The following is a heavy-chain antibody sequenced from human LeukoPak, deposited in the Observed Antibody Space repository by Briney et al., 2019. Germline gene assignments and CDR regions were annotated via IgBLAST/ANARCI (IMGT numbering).Heavy chain of an antibody. CDR1: GYTFTSYG. D-gene: IGHD6-19*01. Sequence: ASVKVSCKASGYTFTSYGISWVRQAPGQGLEWMGWISAYNGNTKSAQKLQGRVTMTTDTSTSTAYMELRSLRSDDTAMYYCARTVSGWYRGVDYWGQGTLVTVSS. CDR2: ISAYNGNT. V-gene: IGHV1-18*01. CDR3: ARTVSGWYRGVDY. J-gene: IGHJ4*02.